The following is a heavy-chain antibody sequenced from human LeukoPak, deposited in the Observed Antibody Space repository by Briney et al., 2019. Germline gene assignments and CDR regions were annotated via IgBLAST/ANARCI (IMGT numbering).Heavy chain of an antibody. CDR2: IYYSGST. J-gene: IGHJ4*02. CDR1: GGSISSYY. V-gene: IGHV4-59*01. D-gene: IGHD5-24*01. CDR3: ARGGRGWLQIDY. Sequence: SETLSLTCTVSGGSISSYYWSWIRQPPGKGLEWIGYIYYSGSTNYNPSLKSRVTISVDTSKNQFSLKLSSVTAADTAVYYCARGGRGWLQIDYRGQGALVTVSS.